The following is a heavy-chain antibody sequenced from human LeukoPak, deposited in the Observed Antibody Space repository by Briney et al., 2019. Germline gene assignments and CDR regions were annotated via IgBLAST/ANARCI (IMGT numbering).Heavy chain of an antibody. J-gene: IGHJ4*02. CDR2: ISGSGGST. CDR1: GFTFSSYA. V-gene: IGHV3-23*01. CDR3: AKDPAITIFGVVIMDY. Sequence: PGGSLRLSCAASGFTFSSYAMSWVRQAPGKGLEWVSAISGSGGSTYYADSVKGRFTISRDNSKNTLYLQMNSLRAEDTAVYYCAKDPAITIFGVVIMDYWGQGTLVTVSS. D-gene: IGHD3-3*01.